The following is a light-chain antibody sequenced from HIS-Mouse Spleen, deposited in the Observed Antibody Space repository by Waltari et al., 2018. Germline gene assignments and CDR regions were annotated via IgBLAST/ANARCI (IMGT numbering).Light chain of an antibody. J-gene: IGKJ2*01. Sequence: EIVMTQSPATLSVSPGERATLSCRASQSVSSNLAWYQQKPGQAPRRLIDGASTRATGIPARFSGSGSGTEFTLTISSMQSEDFAVYYCQQYNNWPHTFGQGTKLEIK. V-gene: IGKV3-15*01. CDR2: GAS. CDR3: QQYNNWPHT. CDR1: QSVSSN.